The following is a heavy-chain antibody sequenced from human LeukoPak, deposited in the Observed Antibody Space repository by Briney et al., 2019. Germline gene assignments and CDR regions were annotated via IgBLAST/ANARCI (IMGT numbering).Heavy chain of an antibody. Sequence: SVKVSCKASGGTFSSYAISWVRQAPGQGLEWMGGIIPIFGTANYAQKFQGRVTITADESTSTAYMELSSLRSEDTAVYYCAGSGYSYGYFDYWGQGTLVTVSS. CDR2: IIPIFGTA. J-gene: IGHJ4*02. V-gene: IGHV1-69*13. D-gene: IGHD5-18*01. CDR1: GGTFSSYA. CDR3: AGSGYSYGYFDY.